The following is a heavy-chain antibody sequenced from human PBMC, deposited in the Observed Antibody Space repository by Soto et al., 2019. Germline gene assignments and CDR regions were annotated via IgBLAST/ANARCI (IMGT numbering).Heavy chain of an antibody. J-gene: IGHJ4*02. D-gene: IGHD4-17*01. CDR3: ARVGSYGDYDY. CDR1: GGSISSGDYS. CDR2: IYYSGST. Sequence: PSETLSLTCTVSGGSISSGDYSWSWIRQPPGKGLEWMGYIYYSGSTYYNPSLKSQVTISVYTSKNQFSLKLSSVTAADTAVYYCARVGSYGDYDYWGQGTLVTVSS. V-gene: IGHV4-30-4*01.